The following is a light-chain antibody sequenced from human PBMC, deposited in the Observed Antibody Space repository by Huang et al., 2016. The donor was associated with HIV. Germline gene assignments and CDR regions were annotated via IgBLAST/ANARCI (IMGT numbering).Light chain of an antibody. Sequence: VMTQSPASLSASPGARVTLSCRASQGVRTNLAWYHKNPGQAPTLLMFGASTRATGTPPRFSGSGSGTDFTLTITSLQSSDSAIYYCQQYNDWPPLTFGGGTKVEI. CDR3: QQYNDWPPLT. J-gene: IGKJ4*01. CDR1: QGVRTN. CDR2: GAS. V-gene: IGKV3D-15*01.